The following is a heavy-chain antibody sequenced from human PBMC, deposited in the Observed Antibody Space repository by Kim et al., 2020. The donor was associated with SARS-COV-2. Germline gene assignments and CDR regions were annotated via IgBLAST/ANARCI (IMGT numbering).Heavy chain of an antibody. J-gene: IGHJ6*02. D-gene: IGHD2-2*01. CDR1: GFTFGDYA. CDR3: AKDIEYQLLYYYGMDV. CDR2: ISWNSGSI. V-gene: IGHV3-9*01. Sequence: GGSLRLSCAASGFTFGDYAMHWVRQAPGKGLEWVSGISWNSGSIGYADSVKGRFTISRDNAKNSLYLQMNSLRAEDTALYYCAKDIEYQLLYYYGMDVWGQGTTVTVSS.